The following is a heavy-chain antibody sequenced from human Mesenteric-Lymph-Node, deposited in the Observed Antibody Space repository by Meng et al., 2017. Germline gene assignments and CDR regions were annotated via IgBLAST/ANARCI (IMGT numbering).Heavy chain of an antibody. CDR3: ARVGGIGSSSWYYGY. CDR2: INHSGST. V-gene: IGHV4-34*01. D-gene: IGHD6-13*01. Sequence: ESLKISCAASGFTFSSYAMHWVRQAPGKGLEWVGEINHSGSTNYNPSLKSRVTISVDTSKNQFSLKLSSVTAADTAVYYCARVGGIGSSSWYYGYWGQGTLVTVSS. CDR1: GFTFSSYA. J-gene: IGHJ4*02.